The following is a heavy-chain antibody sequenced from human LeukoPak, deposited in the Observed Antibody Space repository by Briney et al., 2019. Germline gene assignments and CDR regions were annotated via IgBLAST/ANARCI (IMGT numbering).Heavy chain of an antibody. V-gene: IGHV3-21*01. CDR2: ISSSTSYI. CDR1: GFTFSSYS. CDR3: AREEGYVMDV. Sequence: PGGSLRLSCAASGFTFSSYSMNWVRQAPGKGLEWVSSISSSTSYIYYADSVKGRFIISRDNAKNSLYLQMTSLRAEDTAVYYCAREEGYVMDVWGQGTTVTVSS. J-gene: IGHJ6*02.